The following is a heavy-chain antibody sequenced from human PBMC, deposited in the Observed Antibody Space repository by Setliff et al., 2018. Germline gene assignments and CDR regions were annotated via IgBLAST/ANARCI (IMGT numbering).Heavy chain of an antibody. D-gene: IGHD1-1*01. CDR1: GFTFSSYA. J-gene: IGHJ4*02. V-gene: IGHV3-30*02. Sequence: GGSLRLSCAASGFTFSSYAMHWVRQAPGKGLEWVAFIRYDGSNKYYADSVKGRFTISRDNSKNTLYLQMNSLRAEDTAVYYCAKDGPNWYVFDYWGQGTLVTVSS. CDR3: AKDGPNWYVFDY. CDR2: IRYDGSNK.